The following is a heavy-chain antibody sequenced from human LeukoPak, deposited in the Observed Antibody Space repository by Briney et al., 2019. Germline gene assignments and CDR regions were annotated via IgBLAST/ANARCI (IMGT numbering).Heavy chain of an antibody. CDR3: ARTSRHFYGSGSNLTPWPADMDV. CDR1: GGSINSYY. V-gene: IGHV4-59*01. Sequence: SETLSLTCTVSGGSINSYYWTWIRQPPGKGLEWVGYIYYSGSTHYNPSLNSRVTISMDTSKNHFSLKLSSVTAADTAIYYCARTSRHFYGSGSNLTPWPADMDVWGQGTKVTVSS. J-gene: IGHJ6*02. CDR2: IYYSGST. D-gene: IGHD3-10*01.